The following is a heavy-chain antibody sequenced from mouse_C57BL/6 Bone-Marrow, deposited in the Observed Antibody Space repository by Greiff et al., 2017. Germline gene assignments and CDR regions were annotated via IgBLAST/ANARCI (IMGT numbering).Heavy chain of an antibody. V-gene: IGHV5-9*01. CDR1: GFTFSSYT. CDR2: ISGGGGNT. CDR3: ARRYFDV. Sequence: EVQLVESGGGLVKPGGSLKLSCAASGFTFSSYTMSWVRQTPEKRLEWVATISGGGGNTYYPDSVKGRFTISRDNAKNTLYLQMSRLRSEDTALYYCARRYFDVWGTGTTVTVSS. J-gene: IGHJ1*03.